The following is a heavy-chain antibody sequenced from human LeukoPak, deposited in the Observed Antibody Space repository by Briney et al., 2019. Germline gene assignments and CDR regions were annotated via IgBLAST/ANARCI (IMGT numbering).Heavy chain of an antibody. V-gene: IGHV4-38-2*02. J-gene: IGHJ5*02. CDR1: GYSISSGYY. Sequence: SETLSLTCTVSGYSISSGYYWGWIRQPPGKGLEWIGSIYHSGRTYYNPSLKSRVTISVDTSKNQFSLKLSSVTAADTAVYYCARDGLVSVQLERRGFDPWGQGTLVTVSS. CDR2: IYHSGRT. D-gene: IGHD1-1*01. CDR3: ARDGLVSVQLERRGFDP.